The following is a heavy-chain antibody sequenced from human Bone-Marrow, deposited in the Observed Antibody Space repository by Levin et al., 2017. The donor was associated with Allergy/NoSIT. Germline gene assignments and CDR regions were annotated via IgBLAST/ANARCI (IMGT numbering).Heavy chain of an antibody. CDR3: ARAYESYSFDY. Sequence: GESLKISCAASGFTFGSYDMHWVRQAPGKGLEWVAFIGYDGSDKSYADSVMGRFTISRDNFRNTLYLQLNSLRSEDTALYYCARAYESYSFDYWGQGTLVTVSS. CDR2: IGYDGSDK. V-gene: IGHV3-30-3*01. J-gene: IGHJ4*02. CDR1: GFTFGSYD. D-gene: IGHD2/OR15-2a*01.